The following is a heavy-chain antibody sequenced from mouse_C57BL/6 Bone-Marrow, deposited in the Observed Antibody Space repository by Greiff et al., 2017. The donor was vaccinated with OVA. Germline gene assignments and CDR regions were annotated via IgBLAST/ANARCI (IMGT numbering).Heavy chain of an antibody. CDR1: GFTFSSYA. V-gene: IGHV5-4*01. J-gene: IGHJ3*01. CDR3: AREQLRLRAWFAY. CDR2: ISDGGSYT. Sequence: DVMLVESGGGLVKPGGSLKLSCAASGFTFSSYAMSWVRQTPEKRLEWVATISDGGSYTYYPDNVKGRFTISRDNAKNNLYLQMSHLKSEDTAMYYCAREQLRLRAWFAYWGQGTLVTVSA. D-gene: IGHD3-2*02.